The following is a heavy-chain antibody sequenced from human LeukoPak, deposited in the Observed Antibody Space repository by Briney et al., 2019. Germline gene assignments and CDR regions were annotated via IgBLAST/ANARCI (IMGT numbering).Heavy chain of an antibody. CDR3: ARQGAYYGSGSYYLGY. CDR1: GYSFTSYW. J-gene: IGHJ4*02. CDR2: IYPGDSDT. V-gene: IGHV5-51*01. D-gene: IGHD3-10*01. Sequence: GVSLKISCKGSGYSFTSYWIGWVRQMPGKGLEWMGIIYPGDSDTRYSPSFQGQVTISADKSISTAYLQWSSLKASDTAMYYCARQGAYYGSGSYYLGYWGQGTLVTVSS.